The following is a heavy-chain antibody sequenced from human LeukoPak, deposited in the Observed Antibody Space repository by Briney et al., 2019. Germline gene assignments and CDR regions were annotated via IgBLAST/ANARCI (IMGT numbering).Heavy chain of an antibody. D-gene: IGHD6-19*01. J-gene: IGHJ3*02. V-gene: IGHV3-30-3*01. Sequence: GGSLRLSCAASGFTFSCYAMHWVRQAPGKGLEWVAVISYDGSNKYYADSVKGRFTISRDNSKNTLYLQMNSLRAEDTAVYYCARTQYSSGWEGGGAFDIWGQGTMVTVSS. CDR2: ISYDGSNK. CDR1: GFTFSCYA. CDR3: ARTQYSSGWEGGGAFDI.